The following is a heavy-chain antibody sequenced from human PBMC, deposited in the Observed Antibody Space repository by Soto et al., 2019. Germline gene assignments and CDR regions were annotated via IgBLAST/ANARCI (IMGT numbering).Heavy chain of an antibody. Sequence: QVQLVESGGGVVQPGRSLRLSCAASGFTFSSYAMHCVRQAPGKGLEWVAVISYDGSNNYYADSVKGRFTISRDNSKNTLYLQMNSLRAEDTAVYYCAREIAARPQFHYSGVVYYYYGMDVWGQGTTVTVSS. D-gene: IGHD6-6*01. CDR3: AREIAARPQFHYSGVVYYYYGMDV. J-gene: IGHJ6*02. CDR1: GFTFSSYA. V-gene: IGHV3-30-3*01. CDR2: ISYDGSNN.